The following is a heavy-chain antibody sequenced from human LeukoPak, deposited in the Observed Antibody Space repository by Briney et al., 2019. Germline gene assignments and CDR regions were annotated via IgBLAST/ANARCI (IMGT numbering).Heavy chain of an antibody. V-gene: IGHV3-23*01. D-gene: IGHD2-15*01. CDR2: ISGSGGST. J-gene: IGHJ4*02. CDR1: GFTFSTYS. CDR3: ANSGLNRFEY. Sequence: GGSLRLSCAVSGFTFSTYSMNWVRQAPGKGLEWVSSISGSGGSTYYADSVKGRFSISRDNSKNTLYLQVNSLRADDTAVYYCANSGLNRFEYWGQGALVTVSS.